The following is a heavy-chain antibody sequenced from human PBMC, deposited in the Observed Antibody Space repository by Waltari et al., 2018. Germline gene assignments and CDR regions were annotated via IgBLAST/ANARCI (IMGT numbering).Heavy chain of an antibody. Sequence: EVQLVASGGGLVQPGGSLRPSCAASGFTVSSNSMSWVRQAPGKGLEWVSVIYSGGSTYYADSVKGRFIISRHNSKNTLYLQMNSLRAEDTAVYYCASGDGYTKWGFDYWGQGTLVTVSS. CDR2: IYSGGST. D-gene: IGHD5-12*01. V-gene: IGHV3-53*04. CDR1: GFTVSSNS. J-gene: IGHJ4*02. CDR3: ASGDGYTKWGFDY.